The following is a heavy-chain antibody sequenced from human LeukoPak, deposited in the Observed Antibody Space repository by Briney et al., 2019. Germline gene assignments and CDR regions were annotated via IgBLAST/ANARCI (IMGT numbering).Heavy chain of an antibody. D-gene: IGHD2-2*01. CDR1: AYTFTSYY. CDR2: INPSGGST. Sequence: ASVKVSCEASAYTFTSYYMHWVRQSPGQGLEWMRIINPSGGSTSYAQKFQGRVTMTRDTSTSTVYMELSSLRSEDTAVYYCARVCGGVGSTIFDYSGQGTLVTVSS. CDR3: ARVCGGVGSTIFDY. J-gene: IGHJ4*02. V-gene: IGHV1-46*01.